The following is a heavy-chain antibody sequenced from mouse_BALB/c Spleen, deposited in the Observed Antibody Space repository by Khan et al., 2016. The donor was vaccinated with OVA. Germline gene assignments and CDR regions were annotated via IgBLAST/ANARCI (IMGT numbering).Heavy chain of an antibody. D-gene: IGHD3-1*01. V-gene: IGHV1S136*01. CDR1: GYRFTSYI. CDR3: ARGNGRSYYFDY. CDR2: INPYNGAT. Sequence: VQLQQSGPELVKPGTSVKMSCKASGYRFTSYIIHWVKQRPGQGLEWIGYINPYNGATKYNEKFKGKATLTSDISSNTAYMQITSLTSEDSAVYYCARGNGRSYYFDYWGQGNTLTVSS. J-gene: IGHJ2*01.